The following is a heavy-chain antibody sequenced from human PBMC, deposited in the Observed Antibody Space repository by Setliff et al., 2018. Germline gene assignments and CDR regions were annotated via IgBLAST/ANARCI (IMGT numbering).Heavy chain of an antibody. CDR2: IYHTGST. D-gene: IGHD1-26*01. V-gene: IGHV4-38-2*01. J-gene: IGHJ4*02. CDR1: GYSINSGYY. Sequence: SETLSLTCDVSGYSINSGYYWGWIRQPPGEGLEWIGTIYHTGSTYYNPSLKSRVSISVDTARNQISLTLKSLTAADTAVYYCARAQWELLRFEYWGQGTLVTVSS. CDR3: ARAQWELLRFEY.